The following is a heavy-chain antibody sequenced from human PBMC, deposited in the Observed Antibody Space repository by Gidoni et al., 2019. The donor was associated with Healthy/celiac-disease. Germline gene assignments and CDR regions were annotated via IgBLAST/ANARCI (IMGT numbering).Heavy chain of an antibody. CDR2: ISYDGSNK. D-gene: IGHD4-17*01. V-gene: IGHV3-30*18. J-gene: IGHJ3*02. Sequence: SSYGMHWVRQAPGKGLGWVAVISYDGSNKYYADSVKRRFTISRDNSKNTLYLQMNSLRAEDTAVYYCAKGGLTTVRDAFDIWGQGTMVTVSS. CDR3: AKGGLTTVRDAFDI. CDR1: SSYG.